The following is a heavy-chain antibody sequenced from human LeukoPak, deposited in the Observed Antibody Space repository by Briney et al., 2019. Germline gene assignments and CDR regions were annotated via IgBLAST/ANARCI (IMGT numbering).Heavy chain of an antibody. CDR1: GFTFSSYS. J-gene: IGHJ3*02. V-gene: IGHV3-21*01. CDR2: ISSSSSYI. D-gene: IGHD3-3*01. CDR3: ATERAIILFGAFDI. Sequence: PGGTLRLSCAASGFTFSSYSMNWVCQAPGKGLEWVSSISSSSSYIYYADSVKGRFTISRDNAKNSLYLQMNSLRAEDTAVYYCATERAIILFGAFDIWGQGTMVTVSS.